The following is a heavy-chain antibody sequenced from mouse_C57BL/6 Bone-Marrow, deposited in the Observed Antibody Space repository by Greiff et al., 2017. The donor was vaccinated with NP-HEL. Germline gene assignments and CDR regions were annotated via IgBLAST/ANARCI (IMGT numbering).Heavy chain of an antibody. CDR1: GFSLTSYG. CDR2: IWSGGST. CDR3: ARGVITTVVYWYFDV. J-gene: IGHJ1*03. V-gene: IGHV2-2*01. D-gene: IGHD1-1*01. Sequence: QVQLKQSGPGLVQPSQSLSITCTVSGFSLTSYGVHWVRQSPGKGLEWLGVIWSGGSTDYNAAFISRLSISKDNSKSQVFFKMNSLQADDTAIYYCARGVITTVVYWYFDVWGTGTTVTVSS.